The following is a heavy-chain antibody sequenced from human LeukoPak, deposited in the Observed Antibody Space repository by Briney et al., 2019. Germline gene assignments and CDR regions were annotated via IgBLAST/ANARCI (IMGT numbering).Heavy chain of an antibody. CDR1: GYTFTSYG. Sequence: VASVKVSCKASGYTFTSYGISWVRQAPGQGLEWMGWINPNSGGTNYAQKFQGRVTMTRDTSISTAYMELSRLRSDDTAVYYCAAEGDTAMVDAWGQGTLVTVSS. D-gene: IGHD5-18*01. CDR3: AAEGDTAMVDA. CDR2: INPNSGGT. J-gene: IGHJ5*02. V-gene: IGHV1-2*02.